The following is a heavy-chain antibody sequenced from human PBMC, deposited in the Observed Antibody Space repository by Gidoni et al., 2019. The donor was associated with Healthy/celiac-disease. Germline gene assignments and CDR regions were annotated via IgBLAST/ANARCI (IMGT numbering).Heavy chain of an antibody. CDR3: ARTSSIAALFDY. CDR1: GYSFSSYW. CDR2: IYPGDSDT. V-gene: IGHV5-51*01. D-gene: IGHD6-6*01. Sequence: VQLVQSGAEVKNPGESLNISCKGSGYSFSSYWNGWVRQMLGKGLEWMGIIYPGDSDTRYRSSFQCQFTNSADKSSSTAYRQWSSLKTSDTATEYGARTSSIAALFDYWGQGTLVTVSS. J-gene: IGHJ4*02.